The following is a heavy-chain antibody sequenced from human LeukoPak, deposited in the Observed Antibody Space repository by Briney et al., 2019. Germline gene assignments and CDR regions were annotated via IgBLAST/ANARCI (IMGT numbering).Heavy chain of an antibody. CDR1: GGTFSSYT. CDR2: ILPILGIA. J-gene: IGHJ6*02. CDR3: ASLVGGLRRENYYYYGMDV. V-gene: IGHV1-69*02. Sequence: ASVKVSCKASGGTFSSYTISWVRQAPGQGLEWMGRILPILGIANYAQKFQGRVTITADKSTSTAYMELSSLRSEDTAVYYCASLVGGLRRENYYYYGMDVWGQGTTVTVSS. D-gene: IGHD5-12*01.